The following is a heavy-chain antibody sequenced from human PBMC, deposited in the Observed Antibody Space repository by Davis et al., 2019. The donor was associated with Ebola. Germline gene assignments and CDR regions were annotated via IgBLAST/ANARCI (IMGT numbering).Heavy chain of an antibody. Sequence: AASVKVSCKASGYTFTSYGITWVRQAPGQGLEWMGWINPHNGNTNYAQNVQGRVTMTTATSTGTAYMEVGSLRSDDTAVYYCARAQFPTTSDHWGQGTLVTVSS. CDR3: ARAQFPTTSDH. CDR2: INPHNGNT. CDR1: GYTFTSYG. J-gene: IGHJ4*02. V-gene: IGHV1-18*04. D-gene: IGHD1-1*01.